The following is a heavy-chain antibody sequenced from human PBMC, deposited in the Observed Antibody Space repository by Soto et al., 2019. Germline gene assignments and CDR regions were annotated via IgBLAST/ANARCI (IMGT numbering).Heavy chain of an antibody. CDR1: GFTFSSYA. CDR3: AKVYGSGSYYKDY. V-gene: IGHV3-23*01. CDR2: ISGSGGST. J-gene: IGHJ4*02. D-gene: IGHD3-10*01. Sequence: GGSVRLSCAASGFTFSSYAMSWVRQAPGKGLEWVSAISGSGGSTYYADSVKGRFTISRDNSKNTLYLQMNSLRAEDTAVYYCAKVYGSGSYYKDYWGQGTLVTVSS.